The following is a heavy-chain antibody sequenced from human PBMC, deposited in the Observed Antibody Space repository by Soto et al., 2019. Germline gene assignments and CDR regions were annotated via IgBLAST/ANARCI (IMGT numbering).Heavy chain of an antibody. CDR1: GGSISSGGYY. D-gene: IGHD3-10*01. CDR2: IYYSGST. V-gene: IGHV4-31*03. Sequence: QVQLQESGPGLVKPSQTLSLTCTVSGGSISSGGYYWSWIRQHPGKGLEWNGYIYYSGSTYYNPSLMSGVTISVDTSKNQCSLKLSSVTVSDTAVYYCDRGVLWFGELSAFDIWGQGTMVTVSS. CDR3: DRGVLWFGELSAFDI. J-gene: IGHJ3*02.